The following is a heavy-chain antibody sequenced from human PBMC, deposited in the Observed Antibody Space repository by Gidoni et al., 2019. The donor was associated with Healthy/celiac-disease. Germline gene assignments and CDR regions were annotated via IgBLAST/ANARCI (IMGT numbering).Heavy chain of an antibody. CDR1: GFTFSSYA. J-gene: IGHJ6*04. Sequence: EVQLLESGGGLVQPGGSLRLSCAAPGFTFSSYAMSWVRQAPGKGLEWVSAISGSGGSTYYADSVKGRFTISRDNSKNTLYLQMNSLRAEDTAVYYCAKPPGSSWYYYGMDVWGKGTTVTVSS. D-gene: IGHD6-13*01. V-gene: IGHV3-23*01. CDR3: AKPPGSSWYYYGMDV. CDR2: ISGSGGST.